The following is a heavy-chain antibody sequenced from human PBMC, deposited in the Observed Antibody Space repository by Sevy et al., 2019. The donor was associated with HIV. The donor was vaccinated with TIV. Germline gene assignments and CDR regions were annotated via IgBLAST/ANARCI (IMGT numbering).Heavy chain of an antibody. CDR3: AKGDEPATDYADYVPNGFDI. D-gene: IGHD4-17*01. CDR2: ISRPGALT. Sequence: GGSLRLSCAASGFTFRIYGMSWVRQAPGKGLEWLSSISRPGALTYYADSVKGRFTISRDNSKNTLFLQMNSLRAEDTALYFCAKGDEPATDYADYVPNGFDIWGQGTMVTVSS. CDR1: GFTFRIYG. V-gene: IGHV3-23*01. J-gene: IGHJ3*02.